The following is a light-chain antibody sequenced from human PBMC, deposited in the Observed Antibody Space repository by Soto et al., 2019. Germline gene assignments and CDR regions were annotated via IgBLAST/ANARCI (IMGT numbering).Light chain of an antibody. CDR2: KAS. CDR1: QSISSW. Sequence: DIQMTQSPSTLSASVGDRVTITCRASQSISSWLTWYQQKAGQAPKLLIYKASIVESGVPSRFSGSGSGTEFTLTIIILQHDYSATYYCQQYSYFATFGQGTRVEVK. V-gene: IGKV1-5*03. J-gene: IGKJ1*01. CDR3: QQYSYFAT.